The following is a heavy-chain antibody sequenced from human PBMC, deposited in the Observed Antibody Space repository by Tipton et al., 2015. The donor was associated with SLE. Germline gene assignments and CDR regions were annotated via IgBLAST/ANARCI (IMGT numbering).Heavy chain of an antibody. Sequence: TLSLTCAVSGASISSSNWWIWVRQSPGKGLEWIGEISHRETPRYNPSLESRVIISLDESQNQFSLKLNSVTVADTAIYYCARDRGGYRYYYGMDVWGQGTTVTVSS. CDR2: ISHRETP. J-gene: IGHJ6*02. D-gene: IGHD3-16*01. CDR1: GASISSSNW. V-gene: IGHV4-4*02. CDR3: ARDRGGYRYYYGMDV.